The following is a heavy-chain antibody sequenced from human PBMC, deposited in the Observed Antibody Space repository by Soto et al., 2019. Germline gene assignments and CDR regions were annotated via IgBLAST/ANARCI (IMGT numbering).Heavy chain of an antibody. CDR1: GFALTYIGEG. J-gene: IGHJ6*02. Sequence: QITLKESGPTLVKPTQTLTLTCTFSGFALTYIGEGVGWIRQPPGKALEWLALVYWDDDKRSNPSLRSRLTTPKEPPKNQVALPITKMNLGNPPKYYLYQVRLVVDCPTFYSPQAYYGLESWAKGPRSPSP. CDR3: YQVRLVVDCPTFYSPQAYYGLES. CDR2: VYWDDDK. V-gene: IGHV2-5*02. D-gene: IGHD2-21*02.